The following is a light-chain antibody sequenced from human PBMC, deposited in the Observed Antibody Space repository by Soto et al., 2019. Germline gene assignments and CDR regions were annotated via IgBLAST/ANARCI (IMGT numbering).Light chain of an antibody. V-gene: IGKV1-5*03. CDR3: QQYNTYWT. CDR1: QSISNW. J-gene: IGKJ1*01. Sequence: DIQMTQSPSTLSASVGDRVTITCRASQSISNWLAWYQQKPGKAPKLLIYKASILESGVPSRFNGSGSGTEFTLTISSLQPADFASYYCQQYNTYWTFGQGTKVDI. CDR2: KAS.